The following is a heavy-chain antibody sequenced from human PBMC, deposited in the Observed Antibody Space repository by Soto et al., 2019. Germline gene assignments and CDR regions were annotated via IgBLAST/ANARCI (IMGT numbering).Heavy chain of an antibody. J-gene: IGHJ4*02. Sequence: LPTLSLTWAISGDSVSRNTAAWNWIRSSPSRGLEWLGRTYYRSNWRHDYAVSVKSRITVNPDTSKNHFSLQLNSVTPDDTAVYYCARGVAGSGFDLWGQGTLVTVSS. D-gene: IGHD6-19*01. CDR2: TYYRSNWRH. CDR3: ARGVAGSGFDL. V-gene: IGHV6-1*01. CDR1: GDSVSRNTAA.